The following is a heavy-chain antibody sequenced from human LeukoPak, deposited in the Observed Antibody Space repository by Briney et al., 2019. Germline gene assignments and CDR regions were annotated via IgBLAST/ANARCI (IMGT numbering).Heavy chain of an antibody. Sequence: KSSETLSLTCTVSGGSISSYYWSWIRQPPGKGLEWIGYIYYSGSTNYNPSLKSRVTISVDTSKNQFSLKLSSVTAADTAVYYCTRGTFYDSSGYYYVGAEGPSDYWGQGTLVTVSS. D-gene: IGHD3-22*01. CDR1: GGSISSYY. J-gene: IGHJ4*02. CDR3: TRGTFYDSSGYYYVGAEGPSDY. CDR2: IYYSGST. V-gene: IGHV4-59*01.